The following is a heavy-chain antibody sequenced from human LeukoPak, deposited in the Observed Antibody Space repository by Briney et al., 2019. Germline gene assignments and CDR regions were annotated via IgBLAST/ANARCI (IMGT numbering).Heavy chain of an antibody. CDR3: ARSAPDYYDSSGYLAFDI. Sequence: SETLSLTCTVSGGSISSGDYYWSWIRQPPGKGLEWIGYIYYSGSTYYNPSLKSRVTISVDTSENQFSLKLSSVTAADTAVYYCARSAPDYYDSSGYLAFDIWGQGTMVTVSS. CDR1: GGSISSGDYY. J-gene: IGHJ3*02. V-gene: IGHV4-30-4*08. D-gene: IGHD3-22*01. CDR2: IYYSGST.